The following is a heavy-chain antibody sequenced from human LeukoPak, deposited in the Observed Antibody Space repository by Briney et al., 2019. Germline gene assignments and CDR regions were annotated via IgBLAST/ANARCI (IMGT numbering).Heavy chain of an antibody. V-gene: IGHV4-4*07. D-gene: IGHD3-22*01. CDR3: ARDLGVEGYWLDY. CDR2: THISGRT. CDR1: GVSISSYY. J-gene: IGHJ4*02. Sequence: SETLSLTCTVSGVSISSYYWSWIRQPAGKGLEWIGRTHISGRTNYNSSLKSRVTMSVDTSKNQFSLKLSSVTAADTAVYYCARDLGVEGYWLDYWGQGTLVTVSS.